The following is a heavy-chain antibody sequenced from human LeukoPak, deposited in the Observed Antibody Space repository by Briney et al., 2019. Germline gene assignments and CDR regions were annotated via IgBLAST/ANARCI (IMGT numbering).Heavy chain of an antibody. J-gene: IGHJ5*02. Sequence: SETLSLTCTVSGGSISSYYWSWLRQPPGKGLEWIGYIYYSGNTNYNPSLESRVTISVDTSKNQFSLKLRTATAADTAVYYCARHSADCTGTSCYLFDPWGQGTLVTVSS. CDR3: ARHSADCTGTSCYLFDP. CDR1: GGSISSYY. CDR2: IYYSGNT. V-gene: IGHV4-59*08. D-gene: IGHD2-2*01.